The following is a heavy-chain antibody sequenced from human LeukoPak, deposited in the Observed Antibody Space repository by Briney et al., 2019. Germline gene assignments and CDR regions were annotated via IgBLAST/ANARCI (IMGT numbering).Heavy chain of an antibody. CDR2: ISGSGVVT. Sequence: QPGGSLRLSCAASGFTFSSYAMSWVRQAPGKGLEWVSAISGSGVVTFHADSVKGRFTISRDNSKNTLYLQMNSLRADDTAVYYCAKDFPTDSDFWSGDLFDYWGQGSLVTVSS. J-gene: IGHJ4*02. CDR3: AKDFPTDSDFWSGDLFDY. D-gene: IGHD3-3*01. CDR1: GFTFSSYA. V-gene: IGHV3-23*01.